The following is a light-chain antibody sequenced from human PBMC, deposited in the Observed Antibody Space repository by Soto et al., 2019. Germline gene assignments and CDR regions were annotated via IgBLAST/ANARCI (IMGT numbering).Light chain of an antibody. J-gene: IGLJ1*01. CDR2: EVS. Sequence: QSALTQPASVSGSPGQSITISCTGTSSDVGGYNYVSWYQQQSGKAPKLIIHEVSNRPSGVSNRFSGSKSGNPASLTISGLQAEDEADYYCDSYTSSRAYVFGIGTKLTVL. V-gene: IGLV2-14*01. CDR1: SSDVGGYNY. CDR3: DSYTSSRAYV.